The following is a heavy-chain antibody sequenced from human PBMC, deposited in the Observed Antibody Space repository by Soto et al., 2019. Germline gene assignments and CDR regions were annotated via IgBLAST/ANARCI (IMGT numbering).Heavy chain of an antibody. J-gene: IGHJ2*01. D-gene: IGHD1-1*01. CDR3: ARDRIPPKGATGYCYFDL. Sequence: QVQLVQSGAEVKKPRASVKVSCKASGYTFTSYYMHWVRQAPGQGLEWMGIINHSGGSSYAQKFQGRVTMTRDTSTSTVYMELSSVTSEDTAVYYCARDRIPPKGATGYCYFDLWGSGTLVTVSS. CDR2: INHSGGS. V-gene: IGHV1-46*03. CDR1: GYTFTSYY.